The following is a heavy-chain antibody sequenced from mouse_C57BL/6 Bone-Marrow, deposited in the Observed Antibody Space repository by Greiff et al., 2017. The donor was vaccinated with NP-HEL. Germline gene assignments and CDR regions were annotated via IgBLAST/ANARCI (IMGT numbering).Heavy chain of an antibody. J-gene: IGHJ1*03. D-gene: IGHD2-1*01. Sequence: VQLQQSGPELVKPGASVKISCKASGYTFTDYYMNWVKQSHGKSLEWIGDINPNNGGTSYNQKFKGKATLTVDKSSSTAYMELRSLTSEDSAVYYCARGRDGNWYFDVWGTGTTVTVSS. CDR1: GYTFTDYY. CDR2: INPNNGGT. V-gene: IGHV1-26*01. CDR3: ARGRDGNWYFDV.